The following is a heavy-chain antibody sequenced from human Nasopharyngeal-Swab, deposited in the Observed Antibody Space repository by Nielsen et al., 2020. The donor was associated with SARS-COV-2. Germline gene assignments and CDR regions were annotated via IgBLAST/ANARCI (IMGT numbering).Heavy chain of an antibody. CDR3: ARSRYSGYDFPYMDV. CDR1: GFTFSSYD. V-gene: IGHV3-13*01. J-gene: IGHJ6*03. D-gene: IGHD5-12*01. CDR2: IGTAGDT. Sequence: GGSLRLSCAASGFTFSSYDMHWVRQATGKGLEWVSAIGTAGDTYYPGSVKGRFTISRENAKNSLYLQMNSLRAGDTAVYYCARSRYSGYDFPYMDVWGKGTTVTVSS.